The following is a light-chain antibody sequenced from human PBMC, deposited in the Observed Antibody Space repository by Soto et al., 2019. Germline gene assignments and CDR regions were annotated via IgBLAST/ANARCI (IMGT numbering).Light chain of an antibody. CDR1: QSVTTR. CDR3: QQYGGSPIT. V-gene: IGKV3-20*01. Sequence: IVLPQSPATLSFSPGGRATLSCRASQSVTTRLAWYQQKPGQPPRLLISGASVRASGVPVRISGSGSGTDFTLTISRLEPEDFALYYCQQYGGSPITFGLGTRLEI. CDR2: GAS. J-gene: IGKJ5*01.